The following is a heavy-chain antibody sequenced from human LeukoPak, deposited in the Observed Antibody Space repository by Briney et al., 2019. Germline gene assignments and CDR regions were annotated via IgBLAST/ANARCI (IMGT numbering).Heavy chain of an antibody. CDR2: IIPIFGTA. V-gene: IGHV1-69*05. Sequence: ASVKVSCKASGGTFSSYAISWVRQAPGQGLEWMGGIIPIFGTANYAQKFQGRVTITTDEPTSTAYMELSSLRSEDTAVYYCARGGYSGSYSTFDYWGQGTLVTVSS. J-gene: IGHJ4*02. D-gene: IGHD1-26*01. CDR3: ARGGYSGSYSTFDY. CDR1: GGTFSSYA.